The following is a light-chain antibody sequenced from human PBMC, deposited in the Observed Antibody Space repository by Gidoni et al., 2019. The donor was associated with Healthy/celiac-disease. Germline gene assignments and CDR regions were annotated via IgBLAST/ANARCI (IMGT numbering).Light chain of an antibody. Sequence: EIVMTQSPATLSVYPGERATLSCRASQSVSSNLAWYQQKPGQAPRLLIYGASTRATGIPARCSGSGSGTEFTLTISSLQSEDFAVYYCQQYNNWPPWTFGQGTKVEIK. CDR2: GAS. J-gene: IGKJ1*01. CDR3: QQYNNWPPWT. V-gene: IGKV3-15*01. CDR1: QSVSSN.